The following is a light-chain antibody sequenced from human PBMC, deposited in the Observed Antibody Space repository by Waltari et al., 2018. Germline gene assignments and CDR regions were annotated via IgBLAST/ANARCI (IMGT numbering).Light chain of an antibody. V-gene: IGKV3-20*01. CDR1: QNIGRY. J-gene: IGKJ1*01. CDR3: QNHERLPAT. CDR2: EAS. Sequence: EIVLTQSPGPLSLSPGERATLSCRASQNIGRYLVWYQQKPCQAPRLLIYEASRRATGIPDRFSGSGSGTDFSLTISRLEPEDFAVYYCQNHERLPATFGQGTKVEIK.